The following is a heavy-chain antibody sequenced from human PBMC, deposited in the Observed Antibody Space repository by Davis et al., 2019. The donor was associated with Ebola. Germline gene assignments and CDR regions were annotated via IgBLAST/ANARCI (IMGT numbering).Heavy chain of an antibody. CDR3: ARDDIVVVPAAIGDDY. J-gene: IGHJ4*02. CDR2: INHSGST. Sequence: SETLSLTCAVYGGSFSGYYWSWIRQPPGKGLEWIGEINHSGSTNYNPSLKSRVTISVDTSKNQFSLKLSSVTAADTAVYYCARDDIVVVPAAIGDDYWGQGTLVTVSS. CDR1: GGSFSGYY. D-gene: IGHD2-2*02. V-gene: IGHV4-34*01.